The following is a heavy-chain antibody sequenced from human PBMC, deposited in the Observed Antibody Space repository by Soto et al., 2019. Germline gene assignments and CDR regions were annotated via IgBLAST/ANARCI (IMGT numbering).Heavy chain of an antibody. V-gene: IGHV1-46*01. CDR1: GYTFTSYY. CDR3: ARVKTIFGVVIFSGMDV. CDR2: INPSGGST. Sequence: ASVKVSCKASGYTFTSYYMHWVRQAPGQGLEWMGIINPSGGSTSYAQKFQGRVTMTRDTSTSTVYMELSSLRSEDTAVYYCARVKTIFGVVIFSGMDVWGKGTTVTVSS. J-gene: IGHJ6*04. D-gene: IGHD3-3*01.